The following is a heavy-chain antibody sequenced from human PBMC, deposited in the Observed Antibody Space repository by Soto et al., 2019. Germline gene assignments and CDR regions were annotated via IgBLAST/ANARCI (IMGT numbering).Heavy chain of an antibody. D-gene: IGHD2-15*01. V-gene: IGHV6-1*01. CDR2: KYYRSKCYN. CDR1: GDRVPSNSAA. Sequence: SQTLSLTCAISGDRVPSNSAAWNWIRQSPSRGLEWLGRKYYRSKCYNDYAVSGKSRITINPDTSKNQFSLQLNSVTPEDTAVYYCAREPEGFCSGGSCRYYFDYWGQGTLVTVSS. J-gene: IGHJ4*02. CDR3: AREPEGFCSGGSCRYYFDY.